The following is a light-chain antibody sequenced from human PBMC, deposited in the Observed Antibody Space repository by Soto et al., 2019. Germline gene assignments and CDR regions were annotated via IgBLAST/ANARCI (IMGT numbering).Light chain of an antibody. Sequence: QSALTQPASVSGSPGQSITISCTGTSSDVGAYNFVSWYQRYPDKAPKVVIYDVANRPSGVSYRFSASKSGNTASLTISGLQAEDEADYYCMSFTSSNTYVFGTGTKLTVL. CDR2: DVA. V-gene: IGLV2-14*03. J-gene: IGLJ1*01. CDR1: SSDVGAYNF. CDR3: MSFTSSNTYV.